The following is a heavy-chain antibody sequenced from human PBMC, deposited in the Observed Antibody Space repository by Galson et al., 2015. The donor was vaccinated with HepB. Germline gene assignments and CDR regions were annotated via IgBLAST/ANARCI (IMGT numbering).Heavy chain of an antibody. J-gene: IGHJ6*02. D-gene: IGHD3-3*02. CDR3: TRALGGSYFYGMDV. Sequence: LSLTCIVSGGSINTDSYYWNWIRQPPGKGLEWIGSVHNSGVTYYNPSLQSRVTISGDTSKNQFSPRVRSVTATDTAVYYCTRALGGSYFYGMDVWGQGTTVTVSS. CDR2: VHNSGVT. CDR1: GGSINTDSYY. V-gene: IGHV4-39*01.